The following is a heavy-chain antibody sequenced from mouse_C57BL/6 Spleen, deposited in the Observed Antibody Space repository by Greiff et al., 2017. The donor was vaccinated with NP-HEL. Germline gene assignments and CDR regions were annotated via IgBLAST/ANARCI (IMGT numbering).Heavy chain of an antibody. J-gene: IGHJ2*01. CDR2: INPNNGGT. CDR3: ARGVYYSNYEGY. D-gene: IGHD2-5*01. CDR1: GYTFTDYY. Sequence: EVKLMESGPELVKPGASVKISCKASGYTFTDYYMNWVKQSHGKSLEWIGDINPNNGGTSYNQKFKGKATWTVDKSSSTAYMELRSLTSEDSAVYYCARGVYYSNYEGYWGQGTTLTVSS. V-gene: IGHV1-26*01.